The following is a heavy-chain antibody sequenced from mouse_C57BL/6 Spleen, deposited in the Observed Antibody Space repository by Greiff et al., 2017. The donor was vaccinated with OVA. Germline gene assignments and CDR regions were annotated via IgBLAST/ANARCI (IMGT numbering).Heavy chain of an antibody. Sequence: EVQGVESGGGLVKPGGSLKLSCAASGFTFSSYTMSWVRQTPEKRLEWVATISGGGGNTYYPASVKGRFTISRDNAKNTLYLQMSSLRSEDTALYYCARHGGSNWGFAYWGQGTLVTVSA. CDR2: ISGGGGNT. CDR3: ARHGGSNWGFAY. V-gene: IGHV5-9*01. CDR1: GFTFSSYT. D-gene: IGHD4-1*01. J-gene: IGHJ3*01.